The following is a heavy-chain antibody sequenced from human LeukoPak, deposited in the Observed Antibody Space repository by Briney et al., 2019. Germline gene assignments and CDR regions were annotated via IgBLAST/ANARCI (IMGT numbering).Heavy chain of an antibody. Sequence: ASVKVSCKASGYTFTGYYMHWVRQAPGQGLEWMGWINPNSGGTNYAQKFQGRVTMTRDTSISTAYMELSRLRSDDTAVYYCARDIEQLGNYYFDYWGQGTLVTVPS. V-gene: IGHV1-2*02. J-gene: IGHJ4*02. CDR1: GYTFTGYY. CDR2: INPNSGGT. CDR3: ARDIEQLGNYYFDY. D-gene: IGHD6-13*01.